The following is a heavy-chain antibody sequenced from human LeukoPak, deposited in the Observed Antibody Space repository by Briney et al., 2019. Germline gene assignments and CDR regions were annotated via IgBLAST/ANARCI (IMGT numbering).Heavy chain of an antibody. V-gene: IGHV4-30-2*01. Sequence: PSQTLSLTCTVSGGSISSGGYYWSWIRQPPGKGLEWIGYIYHSGSTYYNPSLKSRVTISVDRSKNQFSLKLTSVAAADTAMYYCARDLHSSFDYWGQGTLVTVSS. CDR1: GGSISSGGYY. D-gene: IGHD5-18*01. CDR2: IYHSGST. J-gene: IGHJ4*02. CDR3: ARDLHSSFDY.